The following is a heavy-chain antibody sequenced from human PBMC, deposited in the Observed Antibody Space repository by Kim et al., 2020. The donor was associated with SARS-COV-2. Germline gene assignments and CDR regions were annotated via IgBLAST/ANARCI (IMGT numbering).Heavy chain of an antibody. Sequence: ASVKVSCKASGYTFTSYFMHWVRQAPGQGLAWMGMINPSDGTTDYAQEFQGRVTMTRDTSTSTAYMELSSLTSEDTAVYYCARDDAGGYWGQGTLVTVSS. CDR1: GYTFTSYF. CDR2: INPSDGTT. CDR3: ARDDAGGY. J-gene: IGHJ4*02. V-gene: IGHV1-46*01.